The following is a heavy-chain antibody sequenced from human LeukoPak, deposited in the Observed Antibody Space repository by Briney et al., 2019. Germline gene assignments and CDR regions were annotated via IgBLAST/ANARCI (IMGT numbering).Heavy chain of an antibody. D-gene: IGHD6-19*01. CDR3: AKMPVSYSSGWSNFDY. J-gene: IGHJ4*02. V-gene: IGHV3-23*01. CDR1: GFTFSSYA. Sequence: GGSLRLSCAASGFTFSSYAMSWVRQAPGRGLEWVSGISGSGGSTYYADSVKGRFTISRDNSKNTLYLQMNSLRAEDTALYYCAKMPVSYSSGWSNFDYWGQGTLVTVSS. CDR2: ISGSGGST.